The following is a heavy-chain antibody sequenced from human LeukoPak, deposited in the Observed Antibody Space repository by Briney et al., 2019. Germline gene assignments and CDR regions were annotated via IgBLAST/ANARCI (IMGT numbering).Heavy chain of an antibody. CDR2: INPSGGST. CDR1: GYTFTDYY. D-gene: IGHD3-22*01. Sequence: GASVKVSCKTSGYTFTDYYIHWVRQAPRQGLEWMGIINPSGGSTSYAQKFQGRVTMTRDTSTSIVYMELSSLRSEDTAVYYCARGGYDLDYWGQGTLVTVSS. V-gene: IGHV1-46*01. CDR3: ARGGYDLDY. J-gene: IGHJ4*02.